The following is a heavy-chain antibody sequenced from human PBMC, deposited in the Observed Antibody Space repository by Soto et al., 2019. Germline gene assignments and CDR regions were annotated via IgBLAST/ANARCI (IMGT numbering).Heavy chain of an antibody. CDR3: ARQPDYCSGGSCYSGWPWFDP. V-gene: IGHV4-39*01. CDR1: GGSISSSSYY. J-gene: IGHJ5*02. D-gene: IGHD2-15*01. Sequence: LSLTCTVSGGSISSSSYYWGWIRQPPGKGLEWIGSIYYSGSTYYNPSLKSRVTISVDTSKNQFSLKLSSVTAADTAVYYCARQPDYCSGGSCYSGWPWFDPWGQGTLVTVS. CDR2: IYYSGST.